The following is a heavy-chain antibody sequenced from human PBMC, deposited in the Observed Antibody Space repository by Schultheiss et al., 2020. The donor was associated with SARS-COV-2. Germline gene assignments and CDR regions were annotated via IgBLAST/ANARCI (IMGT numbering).Heavy chain of an antibody. Sequence: GGSLRLSCAASGFTFSSYGMHWVRQAPGKGVEWVAVISYDGSNKYYADSVKGRFTISRDNAKNSLYLQMNSLRAEDTAVYYCASLRGYSFGHWYFDLWGRGTLVTVSS. CDR2: ISYDGSNK. CDR1: GFTFSSYG. J-gene: IGHJ2*01. CDR3: ASLRGYSFGHWYFDL. D-gene: IGHD5-18*01. V-gene: IGHV3-30*12.